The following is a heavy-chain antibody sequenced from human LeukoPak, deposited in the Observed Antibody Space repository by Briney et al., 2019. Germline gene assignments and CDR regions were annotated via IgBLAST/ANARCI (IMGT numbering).Heavy chain of an antibody. D-gene: IGHD6-13*01. CDR1: GFTFSNYN. CDR2: ISSSSNYI. Sequence: PGGSLRLSCAASGFTFSNYNIHWVRQAPGKGLEWVSSISSSSNYIYYADSVKGRFTISRDNAKNSLYLQMNSLRAEDTAVYYCARGYSASDYWGQGTLVTVSS. CDR3: ARGYSASDY. V-gene: IGHV3-21*01. J-gene: IGHJ4*02.